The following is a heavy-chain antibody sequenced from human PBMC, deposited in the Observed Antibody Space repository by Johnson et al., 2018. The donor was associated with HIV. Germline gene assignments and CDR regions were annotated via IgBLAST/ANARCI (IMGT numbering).Heavy chain of an antibody. Sequence: QVQLVESGGGLVQPGGSLRLSCAASGFTFSSYAMSWVRQAPGKGLEWVAVISYDGSNKYYADSVKGRFTISRDNSKNTLYLQMNSLRAEDTAVYYCARGRWAPPPDAFDIWGQGTMVTVSS. J-gene: IGHJ3*02. CDR2: ISYDGSNK. CDR1: GFTFSSYA. CDR3: ARGRWAPPPDAFDI. D-gene: IGHD4-23*01. V-gene: IGHV3-30-3*01.